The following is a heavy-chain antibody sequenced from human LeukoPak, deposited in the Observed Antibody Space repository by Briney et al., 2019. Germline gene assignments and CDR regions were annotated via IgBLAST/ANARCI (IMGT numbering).Heavy chain of an antibody. J-gene: IGHJ1*01. CDR1: GGTFSSYA. CDR2: IIPIFGTA. D-gene: IGHD4-17*01. Sequence: ASVKVSCKASGGTFSSYAISWVRQAPGQGLGWMGGIIPIFGTANYAQKFQGRVTITADESTSTAYMELSSLRSEDTAVYYCARAAVMTTVTTSFEHWGQGTLVTVSS. V-gene: IGHV1-69*13. CDR3: ARAAVMTTVTTSFEH.